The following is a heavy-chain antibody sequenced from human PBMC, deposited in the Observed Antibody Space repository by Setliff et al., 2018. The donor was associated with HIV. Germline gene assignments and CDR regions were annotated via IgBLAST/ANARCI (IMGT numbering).Heavy chain of an antibody. D-gene: IGHD6-19*01. V-gene: IGHV4-38-2*01. CDR2: FHHSGSV. J-gene: IGHJ4*02. Sequence: PSETLSLTCAASGYSISTAYYWGWIRQSPEKGLEWIGGFHHSGSVHYNPSLKSRVSISGQTSRSQFSLKLTSVTAADTSIYHCARLGTSGWYSYFDYWGQGILVTVSS. CDR3: ARLGTSGWYSYFDY. CDR1: GYSISTAYY.